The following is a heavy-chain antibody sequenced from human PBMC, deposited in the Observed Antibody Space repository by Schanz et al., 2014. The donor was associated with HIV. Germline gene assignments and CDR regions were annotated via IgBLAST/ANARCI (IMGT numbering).Heavy chain of an antibody. D-gene: IGHD1-1*01. CDR3: ASSRPMGLEIDF. V-gene: IGHV1-18*01. CDR2: ISTSNGNT. CDR1: GYIFTSNG. Sequence: QVQLVQSGAEVKKPGASVRVSCKTSGYIFTSNGISWVRQAPGQGLEWMGWISTSNGNTNYAQKFQGRVTMTTDTSTSTAYMELRSLRSDDTAVYYCASSRPMGLEIDFWGQGTLVTVSS. J-gene: IGHJ4*02.